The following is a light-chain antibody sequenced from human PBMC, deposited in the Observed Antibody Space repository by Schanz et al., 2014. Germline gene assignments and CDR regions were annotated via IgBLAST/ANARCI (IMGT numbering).Light chain of an antibody. V-gene: IGKV3-20*01. CDR1: RSVTSS. Sequence: EIVMTQSPGTLSVSLGERVTLSCRASRSVTSSLAWYQQKPGQAPRLLIYAASSRATGIPDRFSGSGSGTDFTLNISRLEPEDFAVYYCQQYGSSPLTFGGGTKVEIK. J-gene: IGKJ4*01. CDR2: AAS. CDR3: QQYGSSPLT.